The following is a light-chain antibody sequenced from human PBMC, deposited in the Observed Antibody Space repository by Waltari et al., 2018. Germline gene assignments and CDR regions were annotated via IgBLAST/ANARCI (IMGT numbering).Light chain of an antibody. CDR3: MQALQTPRT. CDR2: WGS. CDR1: QSLLHSNGYTY. V-gene: IGKV2-28*01. Sequence: DIVMTQSPLSLPVTPGEPASISCRSSQSLLHSNGYTYLDWYLQKTGQSPQVLIYWGSNRASGVPDRFSGSGSGTDFTLKISRVEAEDVGVYYCMQALQTPRTFGQGTRLEIK. J-gene: IGKJ5*01.